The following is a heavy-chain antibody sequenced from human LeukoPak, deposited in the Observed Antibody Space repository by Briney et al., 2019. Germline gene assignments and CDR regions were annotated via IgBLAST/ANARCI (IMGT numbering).Heavy chain of an antibody. CDR2: IYSGGST. D-gene: IGHD2-15*01. J-gene: IGHJ6*03. CDR1: GFTVSSNY. V-gene: IGHV3-53*01. Sequence: PGGSLRLSCAASGFTVSSNYMSWVRQAPGKGLEWVSVIYSGGSTYYADSAKGRFTITRDNSKNPLYLQMNSLRADAPPVLYCARVLRSCSGGNCYSGGLGYMDVWGKGTRVTIS. CDR3: ARVLRSCSGGNCYSGGLGYMDV.